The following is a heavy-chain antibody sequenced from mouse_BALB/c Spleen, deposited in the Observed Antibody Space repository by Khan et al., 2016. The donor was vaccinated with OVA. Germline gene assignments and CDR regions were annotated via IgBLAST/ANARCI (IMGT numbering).Heavy chain of an antibody. J-gene: IGHJ4*01. CDR3: ARWGGNYPSYAMDY. Sequence: QVQLQQSGPELVKPGASVRISCKASGYTFTSYYIHWVKQRPGQGLEWIGWIYPGNVNTDSNEKFKGKVTLTADKSSSTAYMQLSSLTSEDSAVYFCARWGGNYPSYAMDYWGQGTSVTVSS. CDR1: GYTFTSYY. CDR2: IYPGNVNT. D-gene: IGHD2-1*01. V-gene: IGHV1S56*01.